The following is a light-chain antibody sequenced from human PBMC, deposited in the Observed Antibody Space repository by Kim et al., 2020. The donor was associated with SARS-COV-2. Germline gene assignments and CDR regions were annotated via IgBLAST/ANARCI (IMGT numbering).Light chain of an antibody. CDR2: DVS. CDR3: SSYATTVV. CDR1: RRDVGDYNF. Sequence: SPGQSFPISCTGTRRDVGDYNFISWYQPHPGKAPKLMIYDVSERPSGVPDRFSGSKSGNTASLTVSGLQAEDEADYYCSSYATTVVFGGGTQLTVL. V-gene: IGLV2-11*01. J-gene: IGLJ2*01.